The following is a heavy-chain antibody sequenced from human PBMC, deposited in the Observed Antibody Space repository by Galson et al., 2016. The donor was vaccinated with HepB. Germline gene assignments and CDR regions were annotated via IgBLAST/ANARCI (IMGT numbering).Heavy chain of an antibody. D-gene: IGHD2-21*01. CDR3: AKRVLIWAVGGEHIDY. J-gene: IGHJ4*02. CDR1: GFTFNSHA. CDR2: IRGVGGDT. V-gene: IGHV3-23*01. Sequence: SLRLSCAASGFTFNSHAMNWVRQAPGKGLEWVSTIRGVGGDTYYADSVKGRFTISRDNSKNTLYLKMNSLRAEDTAVYYCAKRVLIWAVGGEHIDYWGQGTLVTVSS.